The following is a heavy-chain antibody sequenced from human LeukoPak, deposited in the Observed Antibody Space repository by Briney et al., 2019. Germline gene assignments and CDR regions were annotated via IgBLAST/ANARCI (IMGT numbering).Heavy chain of an antibody. D-gene: IGHD2-2*01. CDR2: ISYDGSNK. CDR3: AKDIVVVPALMYGMDV. J-gene: IGHJ6*02. V-gene: IGHV3-30*18. CDR1: GFTFSSYG. Sequence: GGSPRLSCAASGFTFSSYGMHWGRRAPGQGLEWVAVISYDGSNKYYADSVKGRFTISRDNSKNTLYLQMNSLRAEDTAVYYCAKDIVVVPALMYGMDVWGQGTTVTVSS.